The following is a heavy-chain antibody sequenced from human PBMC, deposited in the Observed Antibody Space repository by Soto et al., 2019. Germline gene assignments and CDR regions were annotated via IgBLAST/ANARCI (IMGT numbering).Heavy chain of an antibody. V-gene: IGHV5-51*01. D-gene: IGHD3-9*01. CDR2: IYPGDSDT. Sequence: GESLKISCKGSGYSFTSYWIGWVRQMPGKGLEWMGIIYPGDSDTRYSPSFQGQVTISADKSISTAYLQWSSLKASDTAMYYCARSLRYFDWLLSHRDTYYYYGMDVWGQGTTVTVSS. CDR3: ARSLRYFDWLLSHRDTYYYYGMDV. J-gene: IGHJ6*02. CDR1: GYSFTSYW.